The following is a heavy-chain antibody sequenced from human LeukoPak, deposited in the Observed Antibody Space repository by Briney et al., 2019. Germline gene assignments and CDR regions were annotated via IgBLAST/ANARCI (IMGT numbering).Heavy chain of an antibody. Sequence: SETLSLTCAVYGGSFSGYYWSWIRQPPGKGLEWIWEINHSGSTNYNPSLKSRVTISVDTSKNQFSLKLSSVTAADTAVYYCAREGELPQYGVDYWGQGTLVTVSS. CDR1: GGSFSGYY. CDR2: INHSGST. J-gene: IGHJ4*02. D-gene: IGHD1-26*01. V-gene: IGHV4-34*01. CDR3: AREGELPQYGVDY.